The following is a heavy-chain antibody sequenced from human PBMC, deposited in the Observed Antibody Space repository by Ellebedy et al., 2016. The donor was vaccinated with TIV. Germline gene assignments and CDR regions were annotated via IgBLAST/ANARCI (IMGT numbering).Heavy chain of an antibody. CDR1: GFTFATYA. CDR3: AKDYATTTSRPSVPIYFDY. CDR2: ISGSGSRT. Sequence: PGGSLRLSCSASGFTFATYAMSWVRQAPGKGLEWVSGISGSGSRTYDADFVKGRFTISRDNSGNTLYLQMNSLRAEDTAVYYCAKDYATTTSRPSVPIYFDYWGQGTLVTVSS. D-gene: IGHD1-26*01. J-gene: IGHJ4*02. V-gene: IGHV3-23*01.